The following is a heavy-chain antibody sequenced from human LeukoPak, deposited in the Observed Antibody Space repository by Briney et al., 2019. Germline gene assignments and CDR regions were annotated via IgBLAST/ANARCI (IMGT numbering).Heavy chain of an antibody. CDR2: IYYSGST. D-gene: IGHD4/OR15-4a*01. CDR3: ARTKPSRGGAIDY. Sequence: SETLSLTCTVSGGSISSYYWSWIRQPPGKGLEWIGYIYYSGSTNYNPSLKSRVTISVDTSKNQFSLKLSSVTAADTAVYYCARTKPSRGGAIDYWGQGTLVTVSS. CDR1: GGSISSYY. J-gene: IGHJ4*02. V-gene: IGHV4-59*12.